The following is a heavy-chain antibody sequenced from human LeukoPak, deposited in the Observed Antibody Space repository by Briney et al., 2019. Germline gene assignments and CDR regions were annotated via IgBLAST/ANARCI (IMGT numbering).Heavy chain of an antibody. J-gene: IGHJ5*02. CDR1: GYTFTGYY. CDR2: INPNSGGT. Sequence: ASVKVSCKASGYTFTGYYMHWVRQAPGQGLEWMGWINPNSGGTNYAQKFQGRVTMTRDTSISTAYMELSRLRSDDTAVYYCARDPRRHVSSWSGNWFDPWGQGTLVTVSS. V-gene: IGHV1-2*02. CDR3: ARDPRRHVSSWSGNWFDP. D-gene: IGHD6-13*01.